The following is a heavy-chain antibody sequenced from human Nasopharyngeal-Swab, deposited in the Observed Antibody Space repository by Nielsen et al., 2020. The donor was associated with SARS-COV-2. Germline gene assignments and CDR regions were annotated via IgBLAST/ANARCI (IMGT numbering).Heavy chain of an antibody. CDR2: IRSKANSYAT. CDR3: TSMYRSGWYHTDAFDI. CDR1: GFTFSGSA. J-gene: IGHJ3*02. Sequence: GESLKISCAASGFTFSGSAMHWVRQASGKGLEWVGRIRSKANSYATAYAASVKGRFTISRDDSKNTAYLQMNSLKTEDTAVYYCTSMYRSGWYHTDAFDIWGQGTMVTVSS. V-gene: IGHV3-73*01. D-gene: IGHD6-19*01.